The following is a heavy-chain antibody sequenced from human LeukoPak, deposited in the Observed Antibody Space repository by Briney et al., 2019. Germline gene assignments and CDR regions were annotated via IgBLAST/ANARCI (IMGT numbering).Heavy chain of an antibody. Sequence: PGGSLRLSCAASGFTFSSYWTSWVRQAPGKRLEWVANIKQDGSEKYYVDSVKGRFTISRDNAKNSLYLQMNSLRAEDTAVYYCARGRVVVTALYYYYYYMDVWGKGTTVTASS. D-gene: IGHD2-21*02. CDR2: IKQDGSEK. CDR1: GFTFSSYW. J-gene: IGHJ6*03. CDR3: ARGRVVVTALYYYYYYMDV. V-gene: IGHV3-7*01.